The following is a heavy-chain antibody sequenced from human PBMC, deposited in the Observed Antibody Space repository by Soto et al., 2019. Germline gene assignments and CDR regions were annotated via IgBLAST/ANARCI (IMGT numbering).Heavy chain of an antibody. D-gene: IGHD3-16*01. Sequence: EVQLVESGGGLLKPGGSLRLSCAASGFTFSNAWMSWVRQAPGKGLEWVGQIKSKTDGGTTDYAAPVKGRFTISRDDSKNTLYLQMNSLKTEDTAVYYCTTLWGGGFDYWGQGTLVTVSS. CDR3: TTLWGGGFDY. CDR1: GFTFSNAW. CDR2: IKSKTDGGTT. J-gene: IGHJ4*02. V-gene: IGHV3-15*01.